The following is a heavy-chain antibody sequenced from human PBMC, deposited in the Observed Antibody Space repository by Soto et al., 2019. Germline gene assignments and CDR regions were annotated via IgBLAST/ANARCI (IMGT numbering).Heavy chain of an antibody. Sequence: GESLKISCKGSGYSFTSYWISWVRQMPGKGLEWMGRIDPSDSYTNYSPSFQGHVTISADKSISTAYLQWSSLKASDTAMYYCARLGYWSGGSCYAMDVWGEGTTVTVSS. J-gene: IGHJ6*04. V-gene: IGHV5-10-1*01. CDR3: ARLGYWSGGSCYAMDV. CDR1: GYSFTSYW. CDR2: IDPSDSYT. D-gene: IGHD2-15*01.